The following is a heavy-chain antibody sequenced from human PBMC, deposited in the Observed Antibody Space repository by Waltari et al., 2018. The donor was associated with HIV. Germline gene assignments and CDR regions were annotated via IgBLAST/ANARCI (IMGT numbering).Heavy chain of an antibody. V-gene: IGHV4-38-2*02. CDR1: GFSISSGYY. CDR3: ARGVPQYDSSGYRSISWYYFDF. Sequence: QVQLQESGPGMVMPSETLSVTCTVSGFSISSGYYWGWIRQSPGQGLEWIGIIHPSGSADYNPTLQSRVTMSVDTSKNQFSLNLTSVTAADTAVFYCARGVPQYDSSGYRSISWYYFDFWGQGTLVIVSS. D-gene: IGHD3-22*01. CDR2: IHPSGSA. J-gene: IGHJ4*01.